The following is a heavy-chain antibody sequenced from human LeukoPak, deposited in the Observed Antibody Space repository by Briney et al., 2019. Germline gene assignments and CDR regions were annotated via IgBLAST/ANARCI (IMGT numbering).Heavy chain of an antibody. V-gene: IGHV1-69*13. J-gene: IGHJ4*02. CDR3: ARESAYSSASDY. CDR1: GGTFSGYA. CDR2: IIPIFGTA. Sequence: ASVKVSCKASGGTFSGYAISWVRQAPGQGLEWMGGIIPIFGTANYAQKFQGRVTITADESTSTAYMELSSLRSEDTAVYYCARESAYSSASDYWGQGTLVTVSS. D-gene: IGHD6-25*01.